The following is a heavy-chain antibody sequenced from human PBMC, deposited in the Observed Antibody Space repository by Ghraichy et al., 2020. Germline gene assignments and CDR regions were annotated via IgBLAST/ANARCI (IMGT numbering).Heavy chain of an antibody. CDR2: IYDSGNT. V-gene: IGHV4-59*01. J-gene: IGHJ5*02. Sequence: SQTLSLTCTVSGDSIRSYYWSWIRQPPGKGLGWIGYIYDSGNTMYNPSLESRLTISVDTSKTQFSLKLSSVTAADTAVYYCARGLGPEGDFWSGYDIPLNWFDPWGQGTLVTVSS. D-gene: IGHD3-3*01. CDR1: GDSIRSYY. CDR3: ARGLGPEGDFWSGYDIPLNWFDP.